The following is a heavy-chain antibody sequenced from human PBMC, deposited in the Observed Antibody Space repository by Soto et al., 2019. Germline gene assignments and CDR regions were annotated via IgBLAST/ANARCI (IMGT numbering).Heavy chain of an antibody. D-gene: IGHD3-9*01. CDR2: ISYDGSNK. CDR3: AKARLTVYYI. Sequence: QVQLVESGGGVVQPGRSLRLSCAASGFTFSSYGMHWVRQAPGKGLEWVAVISYDGSNKYYADSVKCRFSISRDDSKNTLYLKMNSLRAEDTAVYYCAKARLTVYYIWGQGTMVTVSS. CDR1: GFTFSSYG. J-gene: IGHJ3*02. V-gene: IGHV3-30*18.